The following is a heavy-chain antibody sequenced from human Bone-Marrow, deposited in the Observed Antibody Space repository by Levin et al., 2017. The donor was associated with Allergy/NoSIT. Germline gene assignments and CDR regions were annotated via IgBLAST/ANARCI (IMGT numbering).Heavy chain of an antibody. CDR3: ARSSSGNDFQF. V-gene: IGHV3-72*01. CDR2: IRDRANSYST. Sequence: GGSLRLSCAASGFTFSDHYMDWVRQIPGKGLEWVGRIRDRANSYSTEYAASVKGRFTISGDDSENSLYLHMNSLKTEDTAVYYCARSSSGNDFQFWGQGTLVTVSS. CDR1: GFTFSDHY. D-gene: IGHD1-1*01. J-gene: IGHJ4*02.